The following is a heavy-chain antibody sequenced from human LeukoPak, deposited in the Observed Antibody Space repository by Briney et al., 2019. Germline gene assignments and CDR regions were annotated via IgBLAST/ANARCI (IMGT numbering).Heavy chain of an antibody. CDR2: IKEDGSKK. D-gene: IGHD3-22*01. V-gene: IGHV3-7*03. Sequence: TGGSLRLSCVASGFTFTSDALNWVRQAPGKGLEWVANIKEDGSKKNYVDSVKGRFTIFRDNAKNSLYLQMNSLRAEDTAVYYCATPLDYYDSSGYHQGGDWGQGTLVTVSS. J-gene: IGHJ4*02. CDR3: ATPLDYYDSSGYHQGGD. CDR1: GFTFTSDA.